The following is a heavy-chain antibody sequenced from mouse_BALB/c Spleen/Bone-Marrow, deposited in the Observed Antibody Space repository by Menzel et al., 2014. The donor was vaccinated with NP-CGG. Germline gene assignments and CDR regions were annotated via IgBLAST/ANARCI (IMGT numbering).Heavy chain of an antibody. D-gene: IGHD2-1*01. J-gene: IGHJ3*01. V-gene: IGHV7-3*02. CDR2: IRNKANGYTT. Sequence: EVQLVESGGGLVQPGGSLRLSCATSGFTFTDYYMSWVRQPPGKALEWLGFIRNKANGYTTDYSASVKGRFTISRDNSQSILYLQMNPLRAEDSATYYCARDVGNYVRFAYWGQGTLVTVSA. CDR3: ARDVGNYVRFAY. CDR1: GFTFTDYY.